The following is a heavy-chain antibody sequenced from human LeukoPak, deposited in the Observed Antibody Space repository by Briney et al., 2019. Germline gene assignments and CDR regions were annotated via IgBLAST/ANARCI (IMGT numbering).Heavy chain of an antibody. V-gene: IGHV1-2*02. D-gene: IGHD3-22*01. J-gene: IGHJ4*02. Sequence: ASVKVSCKASGYTFTGYYMHWVRQAPGQGLEWMGWINPNSGGTNYAQKFQGRVTMTRDTSISTAYMELSRLRSDDTAVYYCARVVSYYDSSGYPDYWGQGTLVTVSS. CDR1: GYTFTGYY. CDR3: ARVVSYYDSSGYPDY. CDR2: INPNSGGT.